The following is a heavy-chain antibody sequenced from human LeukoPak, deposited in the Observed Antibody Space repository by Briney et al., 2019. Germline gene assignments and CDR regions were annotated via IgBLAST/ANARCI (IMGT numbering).Heavy chain of an antibody. CDR3: ATDRYHSSGWYRFGY. CDR2: FDPEDGET. J-gene: IGHJ4*02. D-gene: IGHD6-19*01. Sequence: ASVKVSCKVSGYTLTELSMHWVRQAPGKGLEWMGGFDPEDGETIHAQKFQGRVTMTEDTSTDTAYMELSSLRSEDTAVYYCATDRYHSSGWYRFGYWGQGTLVTVSS. V-gene: IGHV1-24*01. CDR1: GYTLTELS.